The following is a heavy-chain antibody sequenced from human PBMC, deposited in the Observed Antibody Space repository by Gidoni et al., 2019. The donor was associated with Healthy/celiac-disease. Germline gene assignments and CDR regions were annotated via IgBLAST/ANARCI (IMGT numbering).Heavy chain of an antibody. D-gene: IGHD3-22*01. J-gene: IGHJ5*02. Sequence: QVQLQESGPGLVKPSETLSLTCTVSGGSISSYYWSWIRQPPGKGLAWIGYIYYSGSTNYNPSLKSRVTISVDTSKNQFSLKLSSVTAADTAVYYCARDPADYYDSSGYYYGGGWFDPWGQGTLVTVSS. CDR1: GGSISSYY. V-gene: IGHV4-59*01. CDR3: ARDPADYYDSSGYYYGGGWFDP. CDR2: IYYSGST.